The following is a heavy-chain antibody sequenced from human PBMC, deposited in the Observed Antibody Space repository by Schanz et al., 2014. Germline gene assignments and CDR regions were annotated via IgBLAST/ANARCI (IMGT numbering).Heavy chain of an antibody. D-gene: IGHD3-9*01. CDR1: GFTFSTYA. CDR2: IGGSGDST. Sequence: VYLVESGGDLVKPGGSLRLSCSASGFTFSTYAMSWARQTPGKGLEWVSGIGGSGDSTHYADSVKGRFIISRDNSKNTLYLQVNSLRAEDTAVYYCAKHVRSLTGNDYWGQGTLVTVSS. J-gene: IGHJ4*02. V-gene: IGHV3-23*04. CDR3: AKHVRSLTGNDY.